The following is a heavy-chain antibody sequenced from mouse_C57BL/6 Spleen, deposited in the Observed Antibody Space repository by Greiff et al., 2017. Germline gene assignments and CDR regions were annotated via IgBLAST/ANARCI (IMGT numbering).Heavy chain of an antibody. CDR3: ARSGGSSPFDY. V-gene: IGHV1-85*01. CDR2: IYPRDGST. Sequence: QVQLKESGPELVKPGASVKLSCKASGYTFTSYDINWVKQRPGQGLEWIGWIYPRDGSTRYNEKFKGKATLTVDTSSSTAYMELRSLTSEDSAVYYCARSGGSSPFDYWGQGTTRTVSS. J-gene: IGHJ2*01. D-gene: IGHD1-1*01. CDR1: GYTFTSYD.